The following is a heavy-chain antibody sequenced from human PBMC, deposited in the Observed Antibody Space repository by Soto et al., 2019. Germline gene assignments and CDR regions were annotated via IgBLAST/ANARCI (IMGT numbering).Heavy chain of an antibody. J-gene: IGHJ6*03. CDR3: ASYGSSSEVYYYYYYYMDV. V-gene: IGHV3-21*01. CDR2: ISSSSSYI. Sequence: EVQLVESGGGLVKPGGSLRLSCAASGFTFSSYSMNWVRQAPGKGLEWVSSISSSSSYIYYADSVKGRFTISRDNAKNSLYLQMNSLRAEDTAVYYCASYGSSSEVYYYYYYYMDVWGKGTTVTVSS. CDR1: GFTFSSYS. D-gene: IGHD6-6*01.